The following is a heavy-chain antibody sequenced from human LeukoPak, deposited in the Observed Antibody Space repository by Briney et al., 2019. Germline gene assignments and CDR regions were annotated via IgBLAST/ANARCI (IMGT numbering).Heavy chain of an antibody. D-gene: IGHD3-22*01. V-gene: IGHV3-53*01. Sequence: GGSLRLSCAASGFTSSSYAMSWVRQAPGKGLEWVSIIYSGGSTYYADSVKGRFTISRDNSKNTLYLQMNSLRAEDTAVYYCSASSGIAFDIWGQGTMVTVSS. CDR3: SASSGIAFDI. J-gene: IGHJ3*02. CDR1: GFTSSSYA. CDR2: IYSGGST.